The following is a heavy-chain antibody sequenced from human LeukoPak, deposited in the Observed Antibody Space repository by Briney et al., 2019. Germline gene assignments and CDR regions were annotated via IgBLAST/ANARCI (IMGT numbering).Heavy chain of an antibody. J-gene: IGHJ4*02. V-gene: IGHV1-69*13. CDR3: ARVDRPYCSSTSCYAPFDY. CDR2: IIPIFGTA. D-gene: IGHD2-2*01. CDR1: GYTFTSYG. Sequence: SVKVSCKASGYTFTSYGISWVRQAPGQGLEWMGGIIPIFGTANYAQKFQGRVTITADESTSTAYMELSSLRSEDTAVYYCARVDRPYCSSTSCYAPFDYWGQGTLVTVSS.